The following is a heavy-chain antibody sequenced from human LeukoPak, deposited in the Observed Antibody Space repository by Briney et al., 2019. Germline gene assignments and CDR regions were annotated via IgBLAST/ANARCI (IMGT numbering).Heavy chain of an antibody. D-gene: IGHD1-26*01. CDR3: ARDIGPRGWFDP. Sequence: GGSLRLSCAAPGFTVSSNYMSWVRQAPGKGLEWVSVIYSGGSTYYSDSVKGRFTISRDNSKNTLYLQMNSLRAEDTAVYHCARDIGPRGWFDPWGQGTLVTVSS. CDR2: IYSGGST. J-gene: IGHJ5*02. CDR1: GFTVSSNY. V-gene: IGHV3-53*01.